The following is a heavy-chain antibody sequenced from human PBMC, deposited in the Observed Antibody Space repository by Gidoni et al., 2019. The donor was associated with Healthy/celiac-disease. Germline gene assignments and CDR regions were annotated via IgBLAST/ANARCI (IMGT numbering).Heavy chain of an antibody. J-gene: IGHJ4*02. Sequence: VRQAPGKGLEWMGGFDPEDGETIYAQKFQGRVTMTEDTSTDTAYMELSSLRSEDTAVYYCATSRPTIAVAGYYFDYWGQGTLGTVSS. CDR3: ATSRPTIAVAGYYFDY. CDR2: FDPEDGET. V-gene: IGHV1-24*01. D-gene: IGHD6-19*01.